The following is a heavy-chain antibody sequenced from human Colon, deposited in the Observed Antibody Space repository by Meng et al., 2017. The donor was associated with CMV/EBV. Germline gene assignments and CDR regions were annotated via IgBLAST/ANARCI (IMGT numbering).Heavy chain of an antibody. CDR1: GFTFSSYE. V-gene: IGHV3-48*03. CDR2: ISFSGNTI. D-gene: IGHD3-16*01. Sequence: GESLKISCAASGFTFSSYEMNWIRQAPGKGLECIAYISFSGNTIYYADSVKGRFTVSRDNAKNSLHLQMDSLRGDDTAVYYCEGQRGSSPFGFWGQGTLVTVSS. J-gene: IGHJ4*02. CDR3: EGQRGSSPFGF.